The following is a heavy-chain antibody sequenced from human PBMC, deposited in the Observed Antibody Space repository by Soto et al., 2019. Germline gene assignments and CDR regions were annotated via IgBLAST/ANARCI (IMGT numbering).Heavy chain of an antibody. V-gene: IGHV4-39*01. J-gene: IGHJ5*02. Sequence: QLQLQESGPGLVKPSETLSLTCTVSGGSISSSSYYWGWIRQPPGKGLEWIGSFSYSGSTYYNPSLKRRVTISVDTSKNQFSLKLSSVTAADTAVYYCARHIGAYGSGSYYNGFDPWGQGTLVTVSS. D-gene: IGHD3-10*01. CDR2: FSYSGST. CDR3: ARHIGAYGSGSYYNGFDP. CDR1: GGSISSSSYY.